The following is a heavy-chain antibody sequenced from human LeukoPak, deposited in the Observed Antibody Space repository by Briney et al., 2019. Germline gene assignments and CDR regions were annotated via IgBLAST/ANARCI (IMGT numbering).Heavy chain of an antibody. Sequence: GGSLRLSCAASGFSFSSYSMNWVRQAPGEGLEWVLSISSSSSYIYYADSVKGRFTISRDTTNTSLYLRMDSLRAEDTAGYYCGRDFIAVAGTGDWGQGTLVTVSS. CDR1: GFSFSSYS. D-gene: IGHD6-19*01. CDR2: ISSSSSYI. V-gene: IGHV3-21*01. CDR3: GRDFIAVAGTGD. J-gene: IGHJ4*02.